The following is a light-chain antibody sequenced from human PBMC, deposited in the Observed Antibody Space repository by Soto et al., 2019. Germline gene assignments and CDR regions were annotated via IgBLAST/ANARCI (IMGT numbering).Light chain of an antibody. CDR2: DAS. Sequence: EIVLTQSPATLSLSPGERATLSCRASQSVRSYLAWYQHKPGQAPRLLIADASNRATGIPARFSGSGSGTDFTLTISYLEPEDFAVYYCQQRSNWSLTFGGGTKVEI. J-gene: IGKJ4*01. CDR1: QSVRSY. V-gene: IGKV3-11*01. CDR3: QQRSNWSLT.